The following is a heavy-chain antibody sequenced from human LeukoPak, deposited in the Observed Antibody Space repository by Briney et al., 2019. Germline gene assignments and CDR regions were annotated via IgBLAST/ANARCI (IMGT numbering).Heavy chain of an antibody. CDR3: ARDVLYSYGYQTKPLFDY. Sequence: CLSLFYAPAAFTFSSYSMECARQAPGDGLGWVSSISMNRYIYYADSVKGRFNISRDNAKNSLYLQMNSLRAEDTAVYYCARDVLYSYGYQTKPLFDYWGQGTLVTVSS. CDR1: AFTFSSYS. V-gene: IGHV3-21*01. D-gene: IGHD5-18*01. J-gene: IGHJ4*02. CDR2: ISMNRYI.